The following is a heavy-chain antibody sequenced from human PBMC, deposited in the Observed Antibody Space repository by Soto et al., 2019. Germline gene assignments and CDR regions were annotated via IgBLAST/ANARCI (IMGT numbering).Heavy chain of an antibody. V-gene: IGHV3-66*01. CDR2: IYSGGGT. CDR3: ARSDYSNHRDGFDF. CDR1: GFTVTGNY. D-gene: IGHD4-4*01. J-gene: IGHJ3*01. Sequence: EVQLVESGGDLVQPGGSLRLSCAVSGFTVTGNYMSWVRQAPGKGLEWVSVIYSGGGTFYADSVKGRFTISRDNSKSTVFLQMSSLRVEDAAVYYCARSDYSNHRDGFDFWGQGTVVTVSS.